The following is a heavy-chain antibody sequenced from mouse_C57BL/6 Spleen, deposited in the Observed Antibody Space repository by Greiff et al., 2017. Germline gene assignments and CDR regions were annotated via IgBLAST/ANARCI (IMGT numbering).Heavy chain of an antibody. CDR1: GFTFSDFY. CDR2: SRNKANDYTT. V-gene: IGHV7-1*01. CDR3: ARDELGRGYFDV. Sequence: EVKVVESGGGLVQSGRSLRLSCATSGFTFSDFYMEWVRQAPGKGLEWIAASRNKANDYTTEYSASVKGRFIVSRDTSQSILYLQMNALRAEDTAIYYCARDELGRGYFDVWGTGTTVTVSS. D-gene: IGHD4-1*01. J-gene: IGHJ1*03.